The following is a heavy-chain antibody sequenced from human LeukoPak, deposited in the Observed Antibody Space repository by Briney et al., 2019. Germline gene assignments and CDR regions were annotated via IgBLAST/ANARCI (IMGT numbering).Heavy chain of an antibody. J-gene: IGHJ4*02. CDR2: INPNSGGT. CDR3: ARSYDILTEFYFDY. Sequence: ASVKVSCKASGYTFTGYYMHWVRQAPGQGLEWMGWINPNSGGTNYAQKFQGRVTMTRDTSISTAYMELSSLRSEDTAVYYCARSYDILTEFYFDYWGQGTLVTVSS. D-gene: IGHD3-9*01. CDR1: GYTFTGYY. V-gene: IGHV1-2*02.